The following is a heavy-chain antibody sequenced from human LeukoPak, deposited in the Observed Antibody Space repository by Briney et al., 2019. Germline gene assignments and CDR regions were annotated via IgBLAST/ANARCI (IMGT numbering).Heavy chain of an antibody. CDR3: AKERVVFTYAFDI. Sequence: PGRSLRLSCAASGFTFSSYGMHWVRQAPGKGLEWVAVISYDGSNKYYADSVKGRFTISRDNSKNTLYLQMNSLRAEDTAVYYCAKERVVFTYAFDIWGQGTMVTVSS. CDR2: ISYDGSNK. CDR1: GFTFSSYG. J-gene: IGHJ3*02. V-gene: IGHV3-30*18. D-gene: IGHD2/OR15-2a*01.